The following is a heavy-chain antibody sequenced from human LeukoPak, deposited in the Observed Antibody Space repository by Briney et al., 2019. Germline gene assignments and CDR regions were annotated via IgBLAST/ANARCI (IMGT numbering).Heavy chain of an antibody. Sequence: GGSLRLSCATSGFTFNNAWMSWVRQAPGKGLEWVGRIKSETDGGTADYAAPVKGGFTISRDNAKNSLYLQMNSLRADDTSVYFCATDPWEGRGLLDNWGQGTLVTVSS. D-gene: IGHD1-26*01. V-gene: IGHV3-15*01. J-gene: IGHJ4*02. CDR3: ATDPWEGRGLLDN. CDR1: GFTFNNAW. CDR2: IKSETDGGTA.